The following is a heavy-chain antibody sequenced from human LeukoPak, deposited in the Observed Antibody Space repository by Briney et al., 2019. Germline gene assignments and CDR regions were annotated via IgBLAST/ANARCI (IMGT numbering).Heavy chain of an antibody. V-gene: IGHV3-66*02. Sequence: GGSLRLSCAASGFTVSSNYMSWVRQAPGKGLEWVSVIYSGGSTYYADSVKGRFTISRDNSKNTLYLQMNSLRAEDTAVYYCASPEGYSNSWYYFDYWGQGTLVTVSS. D-gene: IGHD6-13*01. J-gene: IGHJ4*02. CDR1: GFTVSSNY. CDR2: IYSGGST. CDR3: ASPEGYSNSWYYFDY.